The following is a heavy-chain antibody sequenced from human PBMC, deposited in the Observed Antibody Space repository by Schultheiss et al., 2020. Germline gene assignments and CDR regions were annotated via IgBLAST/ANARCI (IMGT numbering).Heavy chain of an antibody. CDR1: GFTFSDYY. Sequence: GGSLRLSCAASGFTFSDYYMSWIRQAPGKGLEWVSYISSSGVSIYYADSVKGRFTISRDNAKNSLFLQMNSLRAEDTAVYYCAKGTIFGVVSYYYYGMDVWGKGTTVTVSA. D-gene: IGHD3-3*01. V-gene: IGHV3-11*04. CDR2: ISSSGVSI. CDR3: AKGTIFGVVSYYYYGMDV. J-gene: IGHJ6*04.